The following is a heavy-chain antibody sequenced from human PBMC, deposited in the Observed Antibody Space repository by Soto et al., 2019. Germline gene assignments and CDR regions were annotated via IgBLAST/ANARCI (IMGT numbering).Heavy chain of an antibody. J-gene: IGHJ2*01. CDR2: TYYRSKWYN. Sequence: SQTLSLTCAISGDSVSSNSAAWNWIRQSPSRGLEWLGRTYYRSKWYNDYAVSVKSRITINPDTSKNQFSLQLNSVTPEDTAVYYCARAKLSAGKVLYWYFDLWGRGTLVTVSS. D-gene: IGHD3-10*01. CDR3: ARAKLSAGKVLYWYFDL. CDR1: GDSVSSNSAA. V-gene: IGHV6-1*01.